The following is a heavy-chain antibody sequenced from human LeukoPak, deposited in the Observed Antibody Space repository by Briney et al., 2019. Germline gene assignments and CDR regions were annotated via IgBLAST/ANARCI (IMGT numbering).Heavy chain of an antibody. J-gene: IGHJ4*02. D-gene: IGHD3-22*01. V-gene: IGHV3-53*01. CDR3: ARAKGDSSGLDY. Sequence: GGSLRLSCAASGFTVSSNYMSWVRQAPGKGLEWVSVIYSGGSTYYADSVKGRFTISRDNSKNTLYLQMNSLRAEDTAVYYCARAKGDSSGLDYWGQGTLVIVSS. CDR2: IYSGGST. CDR1: GFTVSSNY.